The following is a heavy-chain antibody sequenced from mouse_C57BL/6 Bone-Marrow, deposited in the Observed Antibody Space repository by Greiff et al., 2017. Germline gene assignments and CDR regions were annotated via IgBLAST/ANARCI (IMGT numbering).Heavy chain of an antibody. V-gene: IGHV1-69*01. CDR3: ARYGNYRSRYFDV. D-gene: IGHD2-1*01. J-gene: IGHJ1*03. Sequence: QVQLQQPGAELVMPGASVKLSCKASGYTFTSYWMHWVKQRPGQGLEWIGEIDPSDSYTNYNQKFKGKSTLTVDKSSSTAYMQLSSLTSEDSAVYYCARYGNYRSRYFDVWGTGTTVTVSS. CDR2: IDPSDSYT. CDR1: GYTFTSYW.